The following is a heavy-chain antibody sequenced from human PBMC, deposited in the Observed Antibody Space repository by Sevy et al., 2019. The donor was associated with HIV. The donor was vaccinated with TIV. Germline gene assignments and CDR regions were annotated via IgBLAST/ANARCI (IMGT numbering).Heavy chain of an antibody. J-gene: IGHJ6*02. CDR1: GLSVSDNY. CDR3: AGYRYYDASGYYYYYYGMDV. Sequence: GGSLRLSCAASGLSVSDNYMNWVRQAPGKGLELVSVIYSDGRTYYPDSVKGRFRISRDNSMNTLYLHMKSLRSEDTAVYYCAGYRYYDASGYYYYYYGMDVWGQGTTVTVSS. D-gene: IGHD3-22*01. CDR2: IYSDGRT. V-gene: IGHV3-66*01.